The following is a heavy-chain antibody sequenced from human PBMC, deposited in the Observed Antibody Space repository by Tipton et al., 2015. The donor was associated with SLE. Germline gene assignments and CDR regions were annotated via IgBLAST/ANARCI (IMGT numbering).Heavy chain of an antibody. CDR2: IRFDARNT. V-gene: IGHV3-30*02. J-gene: IGHJ4*02. Sequence: SLRLSCTASGFTFSSYGMHWVRQAPGQGLQWVAFIRFDARNTYYADFVKARFTISRDNSKNTLYLQMNSLRAEDTAVYYCARFFSAIDYWGQGTLVTVSS. CDR3: ARFFSAIDY. CDR1: GFTFSSYG. D-gene: IGHD3-3*01.